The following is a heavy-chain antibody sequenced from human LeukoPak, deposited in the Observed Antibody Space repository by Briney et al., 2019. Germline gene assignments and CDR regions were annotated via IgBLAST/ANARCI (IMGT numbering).Heavy chain of an antibody. J-gene: IGHJ4*02. Sequence: SETLSLTCTVSGGSISSYYWSWIRQPPGKGLEWIGYIYYSGSTNYNPSLKSRVTISVDTSKNQFSLKLSSVTAADTAVYYCARGRGAVAGTFDYWGQGTPVTVSS. CDR1: GGSISSYY. D-gene: IGHD6-19*01. CDR3: ARGRGAVAGTFDY. CDR2: IYYSGST. V-gene: IGHV4-59*01.